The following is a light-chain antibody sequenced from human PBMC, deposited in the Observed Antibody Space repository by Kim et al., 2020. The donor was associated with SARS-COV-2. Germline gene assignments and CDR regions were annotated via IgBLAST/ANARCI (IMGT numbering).Light chain of an antibody. CDR1: SSDVGSYKY. Sequence: GQSVAISCTGTSSDVGSYKYVSWYQQHPGKATKLIIYDVRERPSGIPGRFSGSKSGNTASLTISGLQAEDEADYYGCSYAGRNTGVFGGGTQLTVL. CDR3: CSYAGRNTGV. J-gene: IGLJ7*01. CDR2: DVR. V-gene: IGLV2-11*03.